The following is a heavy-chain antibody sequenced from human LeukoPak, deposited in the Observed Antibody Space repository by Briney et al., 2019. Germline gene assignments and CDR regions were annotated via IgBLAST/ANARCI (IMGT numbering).Heavy chain of an antibody. CDR1: GFTASGSA. Sequence: GGSLRLSCAASGFTASGSAIHWVRQASGKGLEWVGPIRSKANNYATAYIASVKGRFSLSRDDSKNMAFLQMNSLETEDTAVYYCISSGLREYQYYGMDVWGQGTTVTVSS. D-gene: IGHD2-2*01. CDR2: IRSKANNYAT. CDR3: ISSGLREYQYYGMDV. V-gene: IGHV3-73*01. J-gene: IGHJ6*02.